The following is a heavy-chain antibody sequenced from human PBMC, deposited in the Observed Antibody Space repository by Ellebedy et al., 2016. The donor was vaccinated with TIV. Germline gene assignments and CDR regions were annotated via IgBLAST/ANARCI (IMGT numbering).Heavy chain of an antibody. V-gene: IGHV3-23*01. CDR3: AKRVGDT. CDR1: GITFSSYA. D-gene: IGHD1-26*01. J-gene: IGHJ5*02. CDR2: ISDSGATT. Sequence: GESLKISXAASGITFSSYAMSWVRQAPGKGLEWVSTISDSGATTNYADSVKGRFTISRDNSQNTLYLQMNSLRAEDAAVYYCAKRVGDTWGQGTLVTVSS.